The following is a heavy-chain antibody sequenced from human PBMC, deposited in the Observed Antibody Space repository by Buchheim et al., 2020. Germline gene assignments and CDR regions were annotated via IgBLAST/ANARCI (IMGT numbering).Heavy chain of an antibody. CDR2: IYYSGST. Sequence: QVQLQESGPGLVKPSQTLSLTCTVSGGSISSGGYYWSWLRQHPGKGLEWIGYIYYSGSTYYNPSLKSRVPISVHTSKNQFSLKLSSVTAADTAVYYCARAPRDVVVPAANRFDPWGQGTL. CDR1: GGSISSGGYY. J-gene: IGHJ5*02. CDR3: ARAPRDVVVPAANRFDP. V-gene: IGHV4-31*03. D-gene: IGHD2-2*01.